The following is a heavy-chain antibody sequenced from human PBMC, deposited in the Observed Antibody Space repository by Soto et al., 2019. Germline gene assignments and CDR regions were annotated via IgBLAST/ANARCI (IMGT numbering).Heavy chain of an antibody. D-gene: IGHD2-8*01. Sequence: GASVKVSCKASGYTFTSYGISWVRQAPGQGLEWMGWISAYNGNTNYAQKLQGRVTMTTDTSTSTAYMELTSLRSDDTAVYYCAREYCANAVCYLPDYWGQGTLVTVSS. CDR3: AREYCANAVCYLPDY. J-gene: IGHJ4*02. CDR1: GYTFTSYG. CDR2: ISAYNGNT. V-gene: IGHV1-18*01.